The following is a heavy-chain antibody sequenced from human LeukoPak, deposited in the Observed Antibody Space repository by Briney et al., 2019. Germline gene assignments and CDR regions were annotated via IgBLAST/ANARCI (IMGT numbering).Heavy chain of an antibody. Sequence: ASVKDSCTASGYTFTSYAMNWVRQAPGQGLEWMGWINTNTGNPTYAQGFTGRFVFSLDTSVSTAYLQISSLKAEDTAVYYCARASIFEFGELFPMDVWGQGTTVTVSS. CDR2: INTNTGNP. CDR3: ARASIFEFGELFPMDV. D-gene: IGHD3-10*01. CDR1: GYTFTSYA. J-gene: IGHJ6*02. V-gene: IGHV7-4-1*02.